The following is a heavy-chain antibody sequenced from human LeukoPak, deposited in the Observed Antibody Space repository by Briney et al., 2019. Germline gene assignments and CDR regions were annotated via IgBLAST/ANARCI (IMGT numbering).Heavy chain of an antibody. CDR1: GFSFTSDW. CDR3: ASRAYCGGDCYSNAFDI. Sequence: RGESLKISCKGSGFSFTSDWIGWVRQMPGKGLEWMGIIYPGDSDTRYSPSFQGQVTISADKSISTAYLQWSSLKASDTALYYCASRAYCGGDCYSNAFDIWGQGTMVTVSS. V-gene: IGHV5-51*01. CDR2: IYPGDSDT. D-gene: IGHD2-21*02. J-gene: IGHJ3*02.